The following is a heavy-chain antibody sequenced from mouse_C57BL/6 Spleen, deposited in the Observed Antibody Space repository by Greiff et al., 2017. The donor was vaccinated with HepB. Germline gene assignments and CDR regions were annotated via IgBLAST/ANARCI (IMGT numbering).Heavy chain of an antibody. Sequence: QVQLQQPGAELVMPGASVKLSCKASGYTFTSYWMHWVKQRPGQGLEWIGEIDPSDSYTNYNQKFKGKSTLTVDKSSSTAYMQLSSLTAEDSAVYDWARAGGRDGNCDDWGQGTTRTVAS. CDR2: IDPSDSYT. J-gene: IGHJ2*01. D-gene: IGHD1-1*01. CDR3: ARAGGRDGNCDD. V-gene: IGHV1-69*01. CDR1: GYTFTSYW.